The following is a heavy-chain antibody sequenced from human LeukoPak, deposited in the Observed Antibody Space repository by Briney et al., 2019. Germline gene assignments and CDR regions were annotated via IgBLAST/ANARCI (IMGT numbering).Heavy chain of an antibody. J-gene: IGHJ4*02. CDR3: ARGWIGSFDY. CDR1: GGSISSYY. CDR2: IYYSGST. V-gene: IGHV4-59*01. Sequence: PSETLSLTCTVSGGSISSYYWSWIRQPPGKGLEWIGYIYYSGSTNYNPSLKSRVTISVDTSKNQFSLKLSSVTAADTAVYYCARGWIGSFDYWGQGTLVTVSS. D-gene: IGHD1-26*01.